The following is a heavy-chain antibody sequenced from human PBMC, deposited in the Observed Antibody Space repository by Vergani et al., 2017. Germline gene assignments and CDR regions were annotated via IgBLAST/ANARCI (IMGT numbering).Heavy chain of an antibody. J-gene: IGHJ5*02. CDR3: ARERRQLDP. CDR2: IYTSGST. Sequence: QVQLQESGPGLVKPSQTLSLTCTVSGGSISSGSYYWSWIRQPAGKGLEWIGRIYTSGSTNYNPSLKSRVTISVDTSKNQFSLKLSSVTAADTAVYYGARERRQLDPWGQGTLVTVSS. CDR1: GGSISSGSYY. D-gene: IGHD6-13*01. V-gene: IGHV4-61*02.